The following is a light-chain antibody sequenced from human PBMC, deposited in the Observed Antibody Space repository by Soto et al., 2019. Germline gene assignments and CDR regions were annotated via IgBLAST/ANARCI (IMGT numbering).Light chain of an antibody. CDR3: QQLNSFPLT. CDR1: QTISSW. CDR2: KAS. Sequence: DIQMTQSPSTLPGSVGDGVTITCRASQTISSWLAWYQQKPGKAPKLLIYKASTLKSGVPSRFSGSGSGTEFTLTISSLQPEDFATYYCQQLNSFPLTFGGGTKVDIK. J-gene: IGKJ4*01. V-gene: IGKV1-5*03.